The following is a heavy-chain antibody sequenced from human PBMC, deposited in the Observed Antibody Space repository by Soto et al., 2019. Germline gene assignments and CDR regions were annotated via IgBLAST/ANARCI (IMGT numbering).Heavy chain of an antibody. CDR3: SREPNTLGGFDP. D-gene: IGHD2-15*01. CDR1: GFTFSSYS. CDR2: ISSSSSTI. V-gene: IGHV3-48*02. J-gene: IGHJ5*02. Sequence: PGGSLRLSCAASGFTFSSYSMNWVRQAPGKGLEWVSYISSSSSTIYYADSVKGRFTISRDDAKNSLYLQMNSLRDEDTAVYYCSREPNTLGGFDPWGHGTLVTVSS.